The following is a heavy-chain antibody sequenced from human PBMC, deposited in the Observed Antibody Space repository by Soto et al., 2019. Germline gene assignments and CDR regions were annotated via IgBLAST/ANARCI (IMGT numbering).Heavy chain of an antibody. J-gene: IGHJ4*02. CDR2: ISSSGAGT. CDR3: AKVLDHSPSEYWGE. D-gene: IGHD3-16*01. CDR1: GFTFSSYA. V-gene: IGHV3-23*01. Sequence: GGSLRLSCAASGFTFSSYAMSWVRQAPGKGLEWVSHISSSGAGTYYTDSVKGRFTISRDNSRNTMYLQMNSLRAEDTAVYHCAKVLDHSPSEYWGEWGQGTLVTVSS.